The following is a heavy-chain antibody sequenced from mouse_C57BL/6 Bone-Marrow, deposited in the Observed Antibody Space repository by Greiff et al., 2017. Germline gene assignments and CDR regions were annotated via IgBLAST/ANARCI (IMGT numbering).Heavy chain of an antibody. V-gene: IGHV5-12*01. CDR2: ISNGGGST. Sequence: EVNVVESGGGLVQPGGSLKLSCAASGFTFSDYYMYWVRQTPEKRLEWVAYISNGGGSTYYPDTVKGRFTISRDNAKNTLYLQMSRLKSEDTAMYYCARRSIYYDYHAMDYWGQGTSVTVSS. CDR1: GFTFSDYY. CDR3: ARRSIYYDYHAMDY. D-gene: IGHD2-1*01. J-gene: IGHJ4*01.